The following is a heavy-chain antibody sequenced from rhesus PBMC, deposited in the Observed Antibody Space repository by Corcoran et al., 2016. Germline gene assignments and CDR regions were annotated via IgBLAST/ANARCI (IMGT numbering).Heavy chain of an antibody. V-gene: IGHV4-80*01. J-gene: IGHJ5-2*02. CDR2: IKGNSGST. CDR1: VASISSYW. CDR3: ARHSPGNSLDV. Sequence: QVQLQESGPGLVKPSETLSLTCTVSVASISSYWWSWIRQPPGKGLEWIGEIKGNSGSTYYNSSLKSRVTISKDASENQCSLKLNSVTAADTAVYSCARHSPGNSLDVWGRGVLVTVSS.